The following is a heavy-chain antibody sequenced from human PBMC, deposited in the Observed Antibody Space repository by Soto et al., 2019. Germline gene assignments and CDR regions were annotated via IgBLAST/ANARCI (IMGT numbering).Heavy chain of an antibody. J-gene: IGHJ3*02. CDR1: GFTFTSSA. V-gene: IGHV1-58*01. CDR2: IIVGSGKT. D-gene: IGHD2-15*01. Sequence: QMQVAQSGPEVKTPGTSVKVSCKTSGFTFTSSAVQWVRQARGQRLEWIGWIIVGSGKTNYAQNLQERITITRDMSTSTSYMELSSLRSEDSAVYYCAAELYSGGSCCSFDIWGQGTAVTVSS. CDR3: AAELYSGGSCCSFDI.